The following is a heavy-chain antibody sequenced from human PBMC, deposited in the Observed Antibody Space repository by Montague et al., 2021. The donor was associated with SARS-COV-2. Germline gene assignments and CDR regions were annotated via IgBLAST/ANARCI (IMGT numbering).Heavy chain of an antibody. CDR3: ARVRGWFAEADYYFDY. Sequence: SETLSLTCAVYGGSFSGYYWSWIRQSPERGLEWIGEIHHSGSTNXNPPLQSRVTISVDKSKNQFSLKLTSVTAADTAVHYCARVRGWFAEADYYFDYWGQGTMVTVSS. V-gene: IGHV4-34*01. CDR1: GGSFSGYY. D-gene: IGHD3-10*01. CDR2: IHHSGST. J-gene: IGHJ4*02.